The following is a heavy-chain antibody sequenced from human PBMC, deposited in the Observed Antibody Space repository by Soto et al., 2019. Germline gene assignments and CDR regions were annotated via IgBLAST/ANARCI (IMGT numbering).Heavy chain of an antibody. V-gene: IGHV3-30*18. CDR2: ISYDGSNK. CDR3: AKDFMLLEPRDYYYGMDV. J-gene: IGHJ6*02. D-gene: IGHD2-15*01. Sequence: QVQLVESGGGVVQPGRSLRLSCAASGFTLSSYGMHWVRQAPGKGLEWVAVISYDGSNKYYADSVKGRFTISRDNSKNTLYLQMNSLRAEDTAVYYCAKDFMLLEPRDYYYGMDVWGQGTTVTVSS. CDR1: GFTLSSYG.